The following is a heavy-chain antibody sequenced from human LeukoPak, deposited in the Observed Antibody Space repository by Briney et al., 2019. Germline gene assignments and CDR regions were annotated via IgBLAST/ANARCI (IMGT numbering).Heavy chain of an antibody. CDR3: ARNPAGIGDY. V-gene: IGHV3-48*02. CDR1: GFTFSSYA. Sequence: GGSLRLSCAASGFTFSSYAMSWVRQAPGKGLEWVSFISSDSKIIYYADSVKGRFTVSRDNAKNSLYLQMNSLTDEDTAVYYCARNPAGIGDYWGQGTLVTVSS. J-gene: IGHJ4*02. D-gene: IGHD1-26*01. CDR2: ISSDSKII.